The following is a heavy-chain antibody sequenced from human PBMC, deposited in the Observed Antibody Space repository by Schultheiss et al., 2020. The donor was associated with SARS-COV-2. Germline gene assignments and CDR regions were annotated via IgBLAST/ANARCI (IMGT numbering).Heavy chain of an antibody. CDR2: ISGYNGYT. CDR1: GYTFTSHG. J-gene: IGHJ5*02. D-gene: IGHD3-3*01. CDR3: ARDGGITIFGVEAWFDP. Sequence: ASVKVSCKTSGYTFTSHGISWVRQAPGQGFEWMGWISGYNGYTDYAQKFQGRVTITRDTSASTAYMELSSLRSEDTAVYYCARDGGITIFGVEAWFDPWGQGTLVTVSS. V-gene: IGHV1-18*04.